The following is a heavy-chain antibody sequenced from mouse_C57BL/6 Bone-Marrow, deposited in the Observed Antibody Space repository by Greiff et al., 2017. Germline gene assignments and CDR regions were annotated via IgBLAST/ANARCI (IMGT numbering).Heavy chain of an antibody. CDR3: AREDDYEGFAY. D-gene: IGHD2-4*01. J-gene: IGHJ3*01. Sequence: EVQLQQSGPELVKPGASVKISCTASGYTFTDYYMNWVKQSPGKSLEWIGDINPNNGGTSYHQKFKGKATLTVDNSSSTAYMQLRSLTSEDSAFYYCAREDDYEGFAYWGQGTLVTVSA. CDR1: GYTFTDYY. V-gene: IGHV1-26*01. CDR2: INPNNGGT.